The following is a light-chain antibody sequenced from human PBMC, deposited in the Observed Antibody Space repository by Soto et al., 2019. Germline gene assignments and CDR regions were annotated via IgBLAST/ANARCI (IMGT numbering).Light chain of an antibody. CDR1: QSVSSN. Sequence: EIVMTQSPATLSVSPGERATLSCRASQSVSSNLAWYQQKPGQAPRLLIYGASTRATGIPARFSGSGSGTEFTLTISSLQSEDFAFYYCQQYNNWPGTFGPGTKEDIK. V-gene: IGKV3-15*01. CDR2: GAS. J-gene: IGKJ3*01. CDR3: QQYNNWPGT.